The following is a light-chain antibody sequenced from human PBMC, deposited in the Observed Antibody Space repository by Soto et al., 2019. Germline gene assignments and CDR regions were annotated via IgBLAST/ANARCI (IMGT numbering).Light chain of an antibody. CDR2: GAS. J-gene: IGKJ1*01. CDR3: QQYNNWPPWT. V-gene: IGKV3-15*01. Sequence: ETVMTQSQANRSLSPGERATLSCRASQSVSSKLAWYQQKPGQAPRLLMYGASTRATGIPARFSASGCGTEFTLPISSLQSEDFSVYYCQQYNNWPPWTFGQGTKVDIK. CDR1: QSVSSK.